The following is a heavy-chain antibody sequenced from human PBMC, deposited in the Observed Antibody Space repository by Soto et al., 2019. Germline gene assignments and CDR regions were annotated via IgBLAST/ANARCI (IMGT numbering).Heavy chain of an antibody. CDR3: AKDKV. Sequence: EVQLVESGGGLVQPGRSLRLSCAASGFTFDDYAMHWVRQAPGKGLEWVSGISWNSGSIGYADSVKGRFTISRDNAKNSLYLQMNSLRAEDTALYYCAKDKVWGQGTMVTVSS. J-gene: IGHJ3*01. V-gene: IGHV3-9*01. CDR2: ISWNSGSI. CDR1: GFTFDDYA.